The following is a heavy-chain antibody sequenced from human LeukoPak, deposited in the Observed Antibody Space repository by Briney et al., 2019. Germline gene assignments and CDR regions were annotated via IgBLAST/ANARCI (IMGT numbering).Heavy chain of an antibody. V-gene: IGHV6-1*01. CDR1: GDSVPSNSVT. CDR2: TYYRSTWYN. D-gene: IGHD2-2*01. CDR3: ARRLTQYDCFDP. Sequence: SQTLSLTCAISGDSVPSNSVTWNWIRQYPSRGLEWLGRTYYRSTWYNDYAVSVRGRITVNPDTSKNQFSLHLNSVTPEDTAVYYCARRLTQYDCFDPWGQGILVTVSS. J-gene: IGHJ5*02.